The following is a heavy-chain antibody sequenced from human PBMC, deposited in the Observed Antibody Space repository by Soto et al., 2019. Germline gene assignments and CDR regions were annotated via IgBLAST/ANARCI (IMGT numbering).Heavy chain of an antibody. D-gene: IGHD1-1*01. CDR3: ARHNSQWPNWFDP. V-gene: IGHV1-18*01. Sequence: GASVKVSCKASGYTFTNYGISWVRQAPGQGLEWVGWISAYDGNTDYAHKFRGRVTMTTDTSTNTAYMDLRSLRSDDTAVYYCARHNSQWPNWFDPWGQGTPVTVSS. CDR2: ISAYDGNT. J-gene: IGHJ5*02. CDR1: GYTFTNYG.